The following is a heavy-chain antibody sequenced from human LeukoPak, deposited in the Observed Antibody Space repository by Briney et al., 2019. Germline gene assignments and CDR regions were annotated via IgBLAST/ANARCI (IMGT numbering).Heavy chain of an antibody. D-gene: IGHD3-16*02. CDR2: INPNSGGT. J-gene: IGHJ4*02. CDR3: ARGGFRLGKLSLYFDY. V-gene: IGHV1-2*02. Sequence: ASVKVSCKASGYTFTGYYMHWVRQAPGQGLEWMGWINPNSGGTNYAQKFQGRVTMTRDTSISTAYMELSRLRSDDTAVYYCARGGFRLGKLSLYFDYWGQGTLVTVSS. CDR1: GYTFTGYY.